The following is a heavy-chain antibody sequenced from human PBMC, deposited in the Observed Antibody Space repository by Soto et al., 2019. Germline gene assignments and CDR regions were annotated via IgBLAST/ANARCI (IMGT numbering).Heavy chain of an antibody. Sequence: SETLSLTCTVSGGSISSYYWSWIRQPPGKGLEWIGYIYYSGITDYSPSLKSRVTISVDTSKSQFSLKLSSVTAADTAVYYCARGGGVYYFDYWGQGTLVTVS. V-gene: IGHV4-59*01. CDR1: GGSISSYY. CDR3: ARGGGVYYFDY. CDR2: IYYSGIT. D-gene: IGHD2-8*02. J-gene: IGHJ4*02.